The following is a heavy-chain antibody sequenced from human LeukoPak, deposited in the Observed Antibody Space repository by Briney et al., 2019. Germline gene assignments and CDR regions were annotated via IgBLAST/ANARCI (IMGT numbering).Heavy chain of an antibody. D-gene: IGHD3-16*02. CDR3: ARKGPTMITFGGVIAPPFDY. Sequence: SETLSLTCAVSGYSISSDYYWGWIRQPPGKGLEWIGNIYHSGSTYYNPSLKSRVTISVDTSKNQFSLKLSSVTAADTAVYYCARKGPTMITFGGVIAPPFDYWGQGTLVTDSS. CDR2: IYHSGST. V-gene: IGHV4-38-2*01. CDR1: GYSISSDYY. J-gene: IGHJ4*02.